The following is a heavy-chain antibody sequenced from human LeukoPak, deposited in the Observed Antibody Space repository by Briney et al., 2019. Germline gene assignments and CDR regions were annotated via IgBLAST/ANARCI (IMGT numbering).Heavy chain of an antibody. V-gene: IGHV3-64*01. J-gene: IGHJ4*02. D-gene: IGHD1-26*01. CDR3: ARDGNGSYFGYFDY. CDR2: ISHKGGSI. CDR1: GFTFSSYA. Sequence: GDSLRLSCAAYGFTFSSYAMPWVRQARGKGLEYASAISHKGGSIYYANSVKGRFTISRDNYKNTLYLQMGSLRTEDMAVYYCARDGNGSYFGYFDYWGQGTLVTVSS.